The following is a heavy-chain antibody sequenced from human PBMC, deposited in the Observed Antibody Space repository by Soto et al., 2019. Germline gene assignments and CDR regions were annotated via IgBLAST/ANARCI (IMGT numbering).Heavy chain of an antibody. V-gene: IGHV4-30-4*01. CDR1: GGSISSGDYY. J-gene: IGHJ5*02. CDR2: IYYSGST. Sequence: QVQLQESGPGLVKPSQTLSLTCTVSGGSISSGDYYWSWIRQPPGKGLELIGYIYYSGSTFYNPYLKSRVTISVDTSKNQFSLKLSSVPAADTAVYYCARERPDGARLDPWGQGTLVTVSS. CDR3: ARERPDGARLDP. D-gene: IGHD6-6*01.